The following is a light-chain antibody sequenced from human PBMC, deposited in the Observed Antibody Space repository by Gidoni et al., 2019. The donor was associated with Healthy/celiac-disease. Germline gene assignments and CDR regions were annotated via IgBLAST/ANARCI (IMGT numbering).Light chain of an antibody. V-gene: IGKV1-39*01. CDR1: QSISSY. CDR3: QQSYSTLLT. J-gene: IGKJ4*01. CDR2: AAS. Sequence: DIQMTQYPSSLSASVGDRVTITCRASQSISSYLNWYQHKPGKAPKLLIYAASSLQSGVPSRFSGSGSGTDFTLTISSLQPEDFATYYCQQSYSTLLTFXGXTKVEIK.